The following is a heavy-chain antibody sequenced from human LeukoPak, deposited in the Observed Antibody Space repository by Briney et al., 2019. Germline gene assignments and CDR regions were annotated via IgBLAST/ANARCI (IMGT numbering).Heavy chain of an antibody. CDR1: GFTFSSYG. V-gene: IGHV3-23*01. Sequence: PGGSLRLSCAASGFTFSSYGVSWVRQAPGKGLEWVSGISGSGHRTYYADSVKGRFTISRDNSKNTLYLQMNSLRAEDTAVYYCAKDWGEYFDYVWGSFTSLDFWGQGTLVTVSS. D-gene: IGHD3-16*01. J-gene: IGHJ4*02. CDR3: AKDWGEYFDYVWGSFTSLDF. CDR2: ISGSGHRT.